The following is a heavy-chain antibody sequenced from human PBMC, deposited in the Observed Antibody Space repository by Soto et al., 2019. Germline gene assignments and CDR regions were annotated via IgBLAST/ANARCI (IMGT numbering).Heavy chain of an antibody. D-gene: IGHD3-10*01. J-gene: IGHJ6*02. CDR1: GFTFSSYS. Sequence: VQLVESGGGLVQPGGSLRLSCAASGFTFSSYSMNWVRQAPGKGLEWVSYISSSSSTIYYADSVKGRFTISRDNAKNSLYLQMNSLRDEDTAVYYCASIYGAREPYYYYGMDVWGQGTTVTVSS. CDR3: ASIYGAREPYYYYGMDV. CDR2: ISSSSSTI. V-gene: IGHV3-48*02.